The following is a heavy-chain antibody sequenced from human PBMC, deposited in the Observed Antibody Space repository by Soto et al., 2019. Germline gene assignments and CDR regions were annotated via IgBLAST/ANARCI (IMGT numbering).Heavy chain of an antibody. Sequence: SETLSLTCAVYGGSFSGYYWSWIRQPPGKGLEWIGEINHSGSTNYNPSLKSRVTISVDTSKNQFSLKLSSVTAADTAVYYCARGGPLRNCYFDLWGRGTLVTVSS. CDR2: INHSGST. J-gene: IGHJ2*01. V-gene: IGHV4-34*01. CDR3: ARGGPLRNCYFDL. CDR1: GGSFSGYY.